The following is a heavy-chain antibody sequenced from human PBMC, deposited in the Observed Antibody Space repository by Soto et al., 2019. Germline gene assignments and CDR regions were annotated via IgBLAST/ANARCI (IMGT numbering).Heavy chain of an antibody. CDR2: IIPIFGTA. CDR1: GGTFSSSA. Sequence: QVQLVQSGAEVKKPGSSVKVSCKASGGTFSSSAISWVRQAPGQGLEWMGGIIPIFGTANYAQKFQGRVTITADESTITAYMELSSLRSEDTAVYYCASLLRGYRGTGDYWGQGTLVTVSS. D-gene: IGHD5-12*01. J-gene: IGHJ4*02. V-gene: IGHV1-69*12. CDR3: ASLLRGYRGTGDY.